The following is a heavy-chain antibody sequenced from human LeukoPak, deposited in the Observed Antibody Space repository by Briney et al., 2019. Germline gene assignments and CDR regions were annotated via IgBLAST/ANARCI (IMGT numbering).Heavy chain of an antibody. CDR1: GFTFSSYS. CDR3: ATKSLGELRFAFHY. J-gene: IGHJ4*02. CDR2: ISGRSSTI. D-gene: IGHD1-26*01. Sequence: PGGSLRPSCAASGFTFSSYSMNWVRQAPGKGLEWVSYISGRSSTIYYADSVKGRFTISRDNAKNSLYLQMNSLRAEDTAVYYCATKSLGELRFAFHYWGQGTLVTVSS. V-gene: IGHV3-48*01.